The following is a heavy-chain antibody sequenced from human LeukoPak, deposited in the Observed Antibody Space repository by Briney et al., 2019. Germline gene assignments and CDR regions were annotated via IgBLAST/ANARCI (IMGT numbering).Heavy chain of an antibody. Sequence: ASVKVSCKXSGYTFTSNGISWVRQAPGQGLEWVGWISAYNGNTNYSQKLQGRVTMTTDTSTSTAYMELRSLRSDDTAVHYCARVKRYSSGWYFGYWGQGTLVTVSS. J-gene: IGHJ4*02. CDR3: ARVKRYSSGWYFGY. D-gene: IGHD6-19*01. CDR2: ISAYNGNT. V-gene: IGHV1-18*01. CDR1: GYTFTSNG.